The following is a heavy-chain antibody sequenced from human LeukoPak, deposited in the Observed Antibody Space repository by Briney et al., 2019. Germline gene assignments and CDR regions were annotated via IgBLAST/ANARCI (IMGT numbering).Heavy chain of an antibody. D-gene: IGHD6-13*01. CDR2: ISPDGSDT. J-gene: IGHJ4*02. V-gene: IGHV5-51*01. Sequence: GESLKISCKGSGYSFTNYWIGWVRQMPGKGLEWMGIISPDGSDTRYSPSFQGQVTISADKSITTAYLRWSSLKASDTAVYYCARLTSSWSFDYWGQGTLVTVSS. CDR3: ARLTSSWSFDY. CDR1: GYSFTNYW.